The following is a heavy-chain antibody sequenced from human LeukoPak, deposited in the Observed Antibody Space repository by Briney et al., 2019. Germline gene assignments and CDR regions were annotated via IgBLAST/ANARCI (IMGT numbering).Heavy chain of an antibody. Sequence: PSETLSLTCDVSGGSVSSYHWSWIRQPPGKGLEWIGHIHNSGSSNYNPSLKSRVTMSVDTSKNQFSLKLSSVTAADTAVYYCASRPITMVRGVTNDYWGQGTLVTVSS. CDR2: IHNSGSS. CDR1: GGSVSSYH. CDR3: ASRPITMVRGVTNDY. J-gene: IGHJ4*02. V-gene: IGHV4-59*08. D-gene: IGHD3-10*01.